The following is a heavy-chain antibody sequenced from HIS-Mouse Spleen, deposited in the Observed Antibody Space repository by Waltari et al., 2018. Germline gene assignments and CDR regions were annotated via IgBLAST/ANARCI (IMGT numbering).Heavy chain of an antibody. D-gene: IGHD2-8*01. CDR3: AKGGLMVYAIGDY. CDR1: GFPYSSYG. J-gene: IGHJ4*02. Sequence: QVQLVESGGGVVQPGRSLRLSCAASGFPYSSYGMHWDCWAPGKGLEWVAVIWYDGSNKYYADSVKGRFTISRDNSKNTLYLQMNSLRAEDTAVYYCAKGGLMVYAIGDYWGQGTLVTVSS. V-gene: IGHV3-33*06. CDR2: IWYDGSNK.